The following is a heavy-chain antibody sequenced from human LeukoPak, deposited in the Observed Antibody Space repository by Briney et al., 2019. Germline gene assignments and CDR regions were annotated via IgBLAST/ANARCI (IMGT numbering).Heavy chain of an antibody. CDR2: ISGSDDSP. J-gene: IGHJ4*02. Sequence: PGGSLRLSCAASGLTFSSYAMSWVRRAPGKGLEWVSSISGSDDSPYYEDSVRGRFTISRDNTKNTIHLQLTSLRVEDTAVYYCAKNGDVDYCHRGGYHIFGYWGPGNLVTVSS. D-gene: IGHD3-22*01. CDR1: GLTFSSYA. CDR3: AKNGDVDYCHRGGYHIFGY. V-gene: IGHV3-23*01.